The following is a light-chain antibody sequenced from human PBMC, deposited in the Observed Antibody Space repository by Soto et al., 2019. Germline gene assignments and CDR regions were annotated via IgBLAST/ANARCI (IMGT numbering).Light chain of an antibody. CDR3: QQYNSYSCT. CDR2: DTS. CDR1: QYISSW. Sequence: DIQMTQSPSTLSASVGDRVTITCRASQYISSWLAWYQQKPGEAPKLLIYDTSSLQSGVQSRFSGSGSGTEFTRTVSSLQPADFATYYCQQYNSYSCTFGQGTKVELK. V-gene: IGKV1-5*01. J-gene: IGKJ1*01.